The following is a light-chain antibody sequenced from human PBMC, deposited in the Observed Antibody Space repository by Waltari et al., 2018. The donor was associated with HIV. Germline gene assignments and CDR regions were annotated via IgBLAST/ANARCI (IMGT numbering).Light chain of an antibody. CDR3: CSYAGSSTFLYV. J-gene: IGLJ1*01. Sequence: QSALTQPASVSGSPGQSITLSCTGPSSDVGSYNLVSWYQQHPGKAPKLMIYEVSKRPSGVSNRFSGSKSGNTASLTISGLQAEDEADYYCCSYAGSSTFLYVFGTGTKVTVL. V-gene: IGLV2-23*02. CDR1: SSDVGSYNL. CDR2: EVS.